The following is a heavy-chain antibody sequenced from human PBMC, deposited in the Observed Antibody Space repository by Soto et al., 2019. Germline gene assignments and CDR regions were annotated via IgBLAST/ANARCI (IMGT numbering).Heavy chain of an antibody. D-gene: IGHD3-22*01. CDR2: IWYDGSNK. CDR3: ARDPNTYYYDSSGYHDY. Sequence: QVQLVESGGGVVQPGRSLRLSCAASGFTFSSYGMHWVRHAPGKGLEWVAVIWYDGSNKYYADSVKGRFTISRDNSKNTLYLQMNSLRAEDTAVYYCARDPNTYYYDSSGYHDYWGQGTLVTVSS. J-gene: IGHJ4*02. V-gene: IGHV3-33*01. CDR1: GFTFSSYG.